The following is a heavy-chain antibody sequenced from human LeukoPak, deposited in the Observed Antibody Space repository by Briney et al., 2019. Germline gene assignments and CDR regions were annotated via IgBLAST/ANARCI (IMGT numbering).Heavy chain of an antibody. CDR1: GGSFSGYY. CDR2: INHSGST. J-gene: IGHJ5*02. D-gene: IGHD3-3*01. Sequence: PSVTLSLTCAVYGGSFSGYYWSWIRQPPGKGLEWIGEINHSGSTNYNPSLKSRVTISVDTSKNQFSLKLSSVTAADTAVYYCARGARFLEWSFFKLGWFDPWGQGTLVTVSS. V-gene: IGHV4-34*01. CDR3: ARGARFLEWSFFKLGWFDP.